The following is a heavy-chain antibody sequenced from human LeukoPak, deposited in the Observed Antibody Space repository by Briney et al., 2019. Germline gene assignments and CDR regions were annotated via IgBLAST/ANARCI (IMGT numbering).Heavy chain of an antibody. J-gene: IGHJ2*01. Sequence: PGGSLRLSCAASGFTFDDYAMRWVRQAPGKGREWVSGISYNSDTIAYADSVKGRFTISRDNAKNSLYLQMNSLRAEDTALYYCAKDYCGGDCYSGWYFDLWGRGTLVTVSS. D-gene: IGHD2-21*02. CDR1: GFTFDDYA. V-gene: IGHV3-9*01. CDR3: AKDYCGGDCYSGWYFDL. CDR2: ISYNSDTI.